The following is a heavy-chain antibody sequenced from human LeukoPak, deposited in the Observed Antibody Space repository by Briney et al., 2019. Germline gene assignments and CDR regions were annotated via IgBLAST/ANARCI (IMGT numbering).Heavy chain of an antibody. CDR1: GYSISSGYY. CDR2: IYHSGST. CDR3: ARAADYSNSGDY. J-gene: IGHJ4*02. Sequence: PSETLSLXCTVSGYSISSGYYWGWIRQPPGKGLEWIGSIYHSGSTYYNPSLKSRVTISVDTSKNQFSLKLSSVTAADTAVYYCARAADYSNSGDYWGQGTLVTVSS. D-gene: IGHD4-11*01. V-gene: IGHV4-38-2*02.